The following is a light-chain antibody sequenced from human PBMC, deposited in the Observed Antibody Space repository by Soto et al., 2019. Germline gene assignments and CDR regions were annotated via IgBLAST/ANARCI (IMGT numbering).Light chain of an antibody. J-gene: IGLJ3*02. CDR3: ATWDDSLNGWV. CDR1: SSNIGSTT. Sequence: QYVLTQPPSASGTPGQRVTISCSGSSSNIGSTTVNWYQQLPGTAPKLLIYSNNQRPSGVPDRFSGSKSGSAASLAISGLESEAEADYYCATWDDSLNGWVFGGGTKLTVL. CDR2: SNN. V-gene: IGLV1-44*01.